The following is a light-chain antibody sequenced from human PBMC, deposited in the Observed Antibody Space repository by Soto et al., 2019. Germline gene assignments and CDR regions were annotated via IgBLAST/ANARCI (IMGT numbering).Light chain of an antibody. V-gene: IGKV1-5*03. CDR2: KAS. J-gene: IGKJ1*01. Sequence: DYQVTQSPSTLSASVGDRVTIPCRASQSIYTWLAWYQQEPVIAPKLLVHKASTLGSGVPSRFSGSGFGTEFTLTISGLQPEDSATYYCQQDERYSTFGQGTKVDI. CDR3: QQDERYST. CDR1: QSIYTW.